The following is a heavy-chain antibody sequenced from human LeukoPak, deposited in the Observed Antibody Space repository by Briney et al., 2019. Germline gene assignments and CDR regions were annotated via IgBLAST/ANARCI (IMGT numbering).Heavy chain of an antibody. CDR3: ARHRVCYNFCGWFDP. CDR2: IYHSGST. Sequence: SETLSLTCTVSGYPISSGYYWGWIRQPPGKGLEWIGSIYHSGSTYYNPSLKSRVTISLDTSKNQFSLKLSSVTAADTACYYRARHRVCYNFCGWFDPGGEETLVT. D-gene: IGHD5-24*01. J-gene: IGHJ5*02. V-gene: IGHV4-38-2*02. CDR1: GYPISSGYY.